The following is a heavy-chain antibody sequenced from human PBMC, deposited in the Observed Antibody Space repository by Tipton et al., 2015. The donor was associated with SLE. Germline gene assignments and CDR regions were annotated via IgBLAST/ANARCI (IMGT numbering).Heavy chain of an antibody. J-gene: IGHJ3*01. V-gene: IGHV5-51*03. CDR3: ARVRDFVHYDIAFDV. CDR2: IYPRDSDS. D-gene: IGHD4-17*01. Sequence: QLVQSGAEVKKPGESLKISCKGSGYSFSTYGIDWVRQMPGKGLEWMGIIYPRDSDSRYSPSFRGQVTISADKFISTAYLQWGSLKASDSAIYYCARVRDFVHYDIAFDVWGQGTMVTVSS. CDR1: GYSFSTYG.